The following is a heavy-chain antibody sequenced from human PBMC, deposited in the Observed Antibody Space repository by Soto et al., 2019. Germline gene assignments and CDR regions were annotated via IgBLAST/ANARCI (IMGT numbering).Heavy chain of an antibody. CDR1: GFTFSSYA. CDR3: AKDLRVKWELPYYFDY. D-gene: IGHD1-26*01. V-gene: IGHV3-23*01. Sequence: GSLILSCAASGFTFSSYAMSWVRQAPGKGLEWVSAISGSGGSTYYADSVKGRFTISRDNSKNTLYLQMNSLRAEDTAVYYCAKDLRVKWELPYYFDYWGQGTLVTVSS. CDR2: ISGSGGST. J-gene: IGHJ4*02.